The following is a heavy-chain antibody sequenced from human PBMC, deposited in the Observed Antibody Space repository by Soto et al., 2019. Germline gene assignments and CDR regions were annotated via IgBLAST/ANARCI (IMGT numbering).Heavy chain of an antibody. V-gene: IGHV1-18*01. J-gene: IGHJ5*02. Sequence: QIQLVQSGAEVKKPGASVKVSCKASGYSLTNYGTSWVRQAPGQGLEWMGWSAYNGNTNYAQKFQGRVAMTTETSASTAFMELRGLRSDATATYICARGGYCSSRSCPQLDPRCQGAPVTVSS. CDR3: ARGGYCSSRSCPQLDP. D-gene: IGHD2-2*01. CDR1: GYSLTNYG. CDR2: SAYNGNT.